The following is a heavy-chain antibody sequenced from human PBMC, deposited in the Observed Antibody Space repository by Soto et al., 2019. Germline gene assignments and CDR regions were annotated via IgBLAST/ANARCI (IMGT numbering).Heavy chain of an antibody. J-gene: IGHJ6*02. CDR3: VREEASGSSGLTYHYYYNGMDV. V-gene: IGHV3-48*02. Sequence: AGGSLRLSCVASGFTFSRYNMHWVRQAPGKGLEWVAYVTTSGDTMFYADSVEGRFAISRDVAKNSVYLQMNSLGDEDTAVYYCVREEASGSSGLTYHYYYNGMDVWGQGTTVTVSS. CDR1: GFTFSRYN. CDR2: VTTSGDTM. D-gene: IGHD3-10*01.